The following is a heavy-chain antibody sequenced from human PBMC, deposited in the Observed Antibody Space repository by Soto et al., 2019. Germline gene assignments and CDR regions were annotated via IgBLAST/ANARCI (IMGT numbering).Heavy chain of an antibody. V-gene: IGHV3-74*01. Sequence: EVQLVESGGGLVQPGGSLRLSCAASGFTFSSYWMHWVRQAPGKGLVWVSRINSDGGSTSYADSVKGRFTISRDNAKNTLYLQMNSLRAEDTAVYYCARASYGDYPAEYFQHWGQGTLVTVSS. D-gene: IGHD4-17*01. CDR1: GFTFSSYW. CDR2: INSDGGST. CDR3: ARASYGDYPAEYFQH. J-gene: IGHJ1*01.